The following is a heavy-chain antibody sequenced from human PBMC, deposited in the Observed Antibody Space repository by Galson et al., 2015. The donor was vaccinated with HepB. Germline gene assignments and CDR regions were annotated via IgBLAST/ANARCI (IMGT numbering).Heavy chain of an antibody. V-gene: IGHV4-59*01. Sequence: SETLSLTCTVSGGSISSYYWSWIRQPPGKGLEWIGYIYYSGSTNYNPSLKSRVTISVDTSKNQFSLKLSSVTAADTAVYYCARSGVSKFSLYLYYYYYMDVWGKGTTVTVSS. CDR1: GGSISSYY. J-gene: IGHJ6*03. D-gene: IGHD6-13*01. CDR3: ARSGVSKFSLYLYYYYYMDV. CDR2: IYYSGST.